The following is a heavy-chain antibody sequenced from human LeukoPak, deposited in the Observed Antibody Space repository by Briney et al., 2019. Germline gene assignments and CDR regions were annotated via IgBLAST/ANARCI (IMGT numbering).Heavy chain of an antibody. V-gene: IGHV1-69*05. Sequence: SVKVSCKASGGTFSSYAISWVRQAPGQGLEWMGGIIPIFGTANYAQKFQGRVTITTDESTSTAYMELSSPRSEDTAVYYCAREGVEMATKYYFDYWGQGTLVTVSS. CDR3: AREGVEMATKYYFDY. J-gene: IGHJ4*02. D-gene: IGHD5-24*01. CDR1: GGTFSSYA. CDR2: IIPIFGTA.